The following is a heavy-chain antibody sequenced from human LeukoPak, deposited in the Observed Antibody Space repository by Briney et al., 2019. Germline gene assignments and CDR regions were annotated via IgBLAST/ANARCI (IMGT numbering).Heavy chain of an antibody. CDR3: AKAFLWFGEDKDAFDI. V-gene: IGHV3-30*18. CDR2: ISYDGSNK. J-gene: IGHJ3*02. Sequence: GRSLRLSCAASGFTFSSYGMHWVRQAPGKGLEWVAVISYDGSNKYYADSVKGRSTISRDNSKNTLYLQMNSLRAEDTAVYYCAKAFLWFGEDKDAFDIWGQGTMVTVSS. D-gene: IGHD3-10*01. CDR1: GFTFSSYG.